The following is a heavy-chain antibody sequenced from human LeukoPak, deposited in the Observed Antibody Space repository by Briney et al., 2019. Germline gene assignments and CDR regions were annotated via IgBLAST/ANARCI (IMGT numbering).Heavy chain of an antibody. CDR3: AKSFKDDILTGYYYYYYYMDV. CDR1: GFTVSSNY. J-gene: IGHJ6*03. CDR2: IYSGGST. V-gene: IGHV3-66*01. Sequence: GGSLRLSCAASGFTVSSNYMSWVRQALGKGLEWVSVIYSGGSTYYADSVKGRFTISRDNSKNTLYLQMNSLRAEDTAVYYCAKSFKDDILTGYYYYYYYMDVWGKGTTVTVSS. D-gene: IGHD3-9*01.